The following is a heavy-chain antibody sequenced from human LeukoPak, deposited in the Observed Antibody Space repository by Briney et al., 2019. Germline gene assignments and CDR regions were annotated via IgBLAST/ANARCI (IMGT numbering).Heavy chain of an antibody. CDR1: GFSFSSYG. V-gene: IGHV3-33*01. J-gene: IGHJ4*02. CDR3: ASSDIFDY. Sequence: PARSLCLSCAASGFSFSSYGMHWVRQAPGKGLEWVVAIWYDGSNKYYADSVKGRFTISRDNSKNTLYLQMNSLRAEDTAVYYCASSDIFDYWGQGTLVTVSS. CDR2: IWYDGSNK.